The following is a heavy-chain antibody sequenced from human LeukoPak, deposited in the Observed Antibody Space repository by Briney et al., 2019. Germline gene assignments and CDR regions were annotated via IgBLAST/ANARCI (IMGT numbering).Heavy chain of an antibody. Sequence: PGGSLRPSCAASGFTFGDYAMSWVRQAPGKGLEWVSAISGSGGSTYYADSVKGRFTISRDNSKNTLYLQMNSLRAEDTAVYYCAKRDYYDSSGYYYYFDYWGQGTLVTVSS. J-gene: IGHJ4*02. CDR3: AKRDYYDSSGYYYYFDY. CDR2: ISGSGGST. D-gene: IGHD3-22*01. V-gene: IGHV3-23*01. CDR1: GFTFGDYA.